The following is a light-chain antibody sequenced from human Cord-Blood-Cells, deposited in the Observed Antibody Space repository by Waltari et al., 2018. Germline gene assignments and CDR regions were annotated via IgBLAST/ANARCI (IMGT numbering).Light chain of an antibody. CDR3: QQYNSYSPVT. CDR1: QMISSC. CDR2: KAS. V-gene: IGKV1-5*03. J-gene: IGKJ2*01. Sequence: DIQMTQSPSTLSASVGDRVTITCRASQMISSCLAWYQQKPGKAPKRLIYKASSLESGVPSRFSGSGSGTEFTRTISSLQPDDFATDYCQQYNSYSPVTFGQGTKLEIK.